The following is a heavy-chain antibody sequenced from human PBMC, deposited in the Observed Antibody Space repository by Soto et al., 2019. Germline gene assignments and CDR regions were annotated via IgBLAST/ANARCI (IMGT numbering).Heavy chain of an antibody. Sequence: QVQLVQSGAEVKQPGSSVKVSCRASGGHFDRFALSWLRQAHGQGLEWMGGIIPFLSATTYAHKFQGRVTITADESASTLYLELRSLTSDDTAVYYCARGEDYYGDVGTMDVWGQGTSVTVSS. V-gene: IGHV1-69*01. J-gene: IGHJ6*02. D-gene: IGHD4-17*01. CDR2: IIPFLSAT. CDR3: ARGEDYYGDVGTMDV. CDR1: GGHFDRFA.